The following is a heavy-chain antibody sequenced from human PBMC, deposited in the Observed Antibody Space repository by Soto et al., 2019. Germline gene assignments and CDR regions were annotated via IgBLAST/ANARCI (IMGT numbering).Heavy chain of an antibody. CDR2: INGGST. Sequence: PGGSLRLSCSASGFTFSSYAMHWVRQAPGKGLEYVSAINGGSTYYADSVKGRFTISRDNSKNTLYLQMSSLRAEDTAVYYCVRESGRYSGDYWGQGTLVTVCS. CDR1: GFTFSSYA. CDR3: VRESGRYSGDY. V-gene: IGHV3-64D*06. D-gene: IGHD1-26*01. J-gene: IGHJ4*02.